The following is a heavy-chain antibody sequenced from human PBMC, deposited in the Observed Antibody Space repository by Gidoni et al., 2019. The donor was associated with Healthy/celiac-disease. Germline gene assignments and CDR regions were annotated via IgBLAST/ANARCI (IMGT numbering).Heavy chain of an antibody. CDR3: AKDGYGDYVLGWFDP. D-gene: IGHD4-17*01. Sequence: EVKLLESGGGLVQPGGALGLSWAASGFTSSSYDMSWVRQAPGKGLEWVSAISGSGGSTYYADSVKCRFTISRDNSKNTLYLQMNSLRAEDTAVYYCAKDGYGDYVLGWFDPWGQGTLVTVSS. J-gene: IGHJ5*02. CDR1: GFTSSSYD. CDR2: ISGSGGST. V-gene: IGHV3-23*01.